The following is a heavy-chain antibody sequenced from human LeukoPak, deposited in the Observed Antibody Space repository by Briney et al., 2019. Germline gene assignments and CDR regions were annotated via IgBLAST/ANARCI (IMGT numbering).Heavy chain of an antibody. CDR1: GASVSSGSNY. V-gene: IGHV4-61*01. CDR2: ISYTENT. J-gene: IGHJ5*02. Sequence: SETLSLTCTVSGASVSSGSNYWSWIRQPPGKGLEWIGYISYTENTNYNPSLKSRVTISVDTSKNQFSLKLSSVTAADTAVYYCARDFSDGGYSGWFDPWGQGTLVTVSS. CDR3: ARDFSDGGYSGWFDP. D-gene: IGHD2-15*01.